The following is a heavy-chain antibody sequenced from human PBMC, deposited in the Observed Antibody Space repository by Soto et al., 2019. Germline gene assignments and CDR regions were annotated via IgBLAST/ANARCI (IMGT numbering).Heavy chain of an antibody. Sequence: QLQLQESGPGLVKPSETLSLTCTVSGGSISSSSYYWGWIRQPPGKGLEWIGSIYYSGSTYYNPSLKSRVTISVDTSKNQFSLKLSSVTAADTAVYYCARYRRAGEHNWFDPWGQGTLVTVSS. CDR3: ARYRRAGEHNWFDP. V-gene: IGHV4-39*01. J-gene: IGHJ5*02. CDR2: IYYSGST. D-gene: IGHD4-17*01. CDR1: GGSISSSSYY.